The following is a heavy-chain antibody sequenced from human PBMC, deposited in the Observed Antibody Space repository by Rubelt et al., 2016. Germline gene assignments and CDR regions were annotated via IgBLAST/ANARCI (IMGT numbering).Heavy chain of an antibody. CDR3: ARVTYYYDSSGYYPTPKPYYFDY. CDR1: GFSLSNARMG. D-gene: IGHD3-22*01. Sequence: QVTLKESGPVLVKPTETLTLTCTVSGFSLSNARMGVSWIRQPPGKALEWLAHIFSNDEKSYSTSLKSRLTISKDTSKSQVVLTMTNMDPVDTATYYCARVTYYYDSSGYYPTPKPYYFDYWGQRTLVTVSS. V-gene: IGHV2-26*01. CDR2: IFSNDEK. J-gene: IGHJ4*02.